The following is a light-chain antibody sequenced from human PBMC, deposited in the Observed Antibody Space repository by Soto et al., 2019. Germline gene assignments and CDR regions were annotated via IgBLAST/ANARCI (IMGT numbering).Light chain of an antibody. CDR1: QGISSY. Sequence: DIQFTHAPSFLSASVVDRVTITFLASQGISSYLAWYQQKPGKAPKLLIYAASTLQSGVPSRFSGSGSGTEFTLTISRLQPEDFATYYCQKLNSYPITCGQGTRRGIK. CDR2: AAS. CDR3: QKLNSYPIT. J-gene: IGKJ5*01. V-gene: IGKV1-9*01.